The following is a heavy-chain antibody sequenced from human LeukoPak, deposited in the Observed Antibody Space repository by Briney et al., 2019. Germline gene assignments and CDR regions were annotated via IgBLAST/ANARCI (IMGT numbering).Heavy chain of an antibody. D-gene: IGHD3-22*01. Sequence: GGSLRLSCTASGFTFGDYAMSWFRQAPGKGLEWVGFIRSKAYGGTTEYAASVKGRFTISRDDSKSIAYLQMNSLKTEDTAVYCCTRDRLADYYDSRENRYFQHWGQGTLVTVSS. CDR1: GFTFGDYA. V-gene: IGHV3-49*03. CDR2: IRSKAYGGTT. CDR3: TRDRLADYYDSRENRYFQH. J-gene: IGHJ1*01.